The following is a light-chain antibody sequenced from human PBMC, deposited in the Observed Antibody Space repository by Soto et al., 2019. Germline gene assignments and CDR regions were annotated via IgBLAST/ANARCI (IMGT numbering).Light chain of an antibody. V-gene: IGLV2-14*01. CDR3: SSYVGSSTRV. J-gene: IGLJ3*02. CDR2: DVS. Sequence: QSALTQPASVSGSPGQSVTISCTGTSSDVGGYNYVSWYQQYPGKAPKLMIYDVSKRPSGVSDRFSGSKSANTASLTVSGLQAEDEADYYCSSYVGSSTRVFGGGTKLTVL. CDR1: SSDVGGYNY.